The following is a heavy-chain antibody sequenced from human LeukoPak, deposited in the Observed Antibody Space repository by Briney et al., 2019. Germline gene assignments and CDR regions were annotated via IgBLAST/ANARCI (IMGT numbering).Heavy chain of an antibody. J-gene: IGHJ6*02. D-gene: IGHD4-11*01. CDR2: INHSGST. Sequence: NPSETLSLTCAVYGGSFSGYYWSWIRQPPGKGLEWIGEINHSGSTNYNPSLKSRVTISVDTSKNQFSLKLSSVTAADTAVYYCARGQYGDYYYYYGMDVWGQGTTVTVSS. CDR3: ARGQYGDYYYYYGMDV. CDR1: GGSFSGYY. V-gene: IGHV4-34*01.